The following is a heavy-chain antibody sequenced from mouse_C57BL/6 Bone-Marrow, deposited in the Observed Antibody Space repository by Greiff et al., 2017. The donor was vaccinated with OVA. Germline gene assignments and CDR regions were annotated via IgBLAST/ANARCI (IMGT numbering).Heavy chain of an antibody. D-gene: IGHD2-4*01. V-gene: IGHV2-2*01. CDR2: IWSGGST. Sequence: QVQLQQSGPGLVQPSQSLSITCTVSGFSLTSYGVHWVRQSPGKGLEWLGVIWSGGSTDYNAAFISRLSISKDNSKSQVFFKMNSLQADDTAIYYCARGPYYDYDLYYFDYWGQGTTLTVSS. J-gene: IGHJ2*01. CDR1: GFSLTSYG. CDR3: ARGPYYDYDLYYFDY.